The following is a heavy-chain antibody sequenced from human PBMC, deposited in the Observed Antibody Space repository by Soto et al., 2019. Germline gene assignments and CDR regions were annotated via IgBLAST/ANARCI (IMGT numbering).Heavy chain of an antibody. Sequence: GESLKISCKASGYNFISYWIGWVRQMPGKGLEWMGIIYPGDSDTRYSPSFQGQVTISVDKSINTAYLQWSSLKASDTGIYYCARRDSRAFDIWGQGTVVTVSS. J-gene: IGHJ3*02. CDR3: ARRDSRAFDI. D-gene: IGHD2-21*02. CDR1: GYNFISYW. V-gene: IGHV5-51*01. CDR2: IYPGDSDT.